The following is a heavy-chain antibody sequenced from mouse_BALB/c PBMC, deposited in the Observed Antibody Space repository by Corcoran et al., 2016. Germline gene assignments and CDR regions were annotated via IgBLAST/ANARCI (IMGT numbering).Heavy chain of an antibody. D-gene: IGHD2-5*01. CDR3: ARLSSNYGYYFDY. V-gene: IGHV9-3-1*01. CDR1: GYSFTNYG. CDR2: INTYTGEP. Sequence: QIQLVQSGPELKKPGETVKISCKASGYSFTNYGMNWVKQAPGKGLKWMGWINTYTGEPTYADDFKGRFAFYLETSASTAYFQINNLKNEDTATYCCARLSSNYGYYFDYWGQGTTLTVSS. J-gene: IGHJ2*01.